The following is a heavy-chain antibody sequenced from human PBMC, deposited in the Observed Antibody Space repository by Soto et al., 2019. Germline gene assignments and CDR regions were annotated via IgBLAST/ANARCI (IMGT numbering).Heavy chain of an antibody. J-gene: IGHJ4*02. CDR3: ATALVRPHLVNYEILTAT. D-gene: IGHD3-9*01. Sequence: ASVKVSCKASGGTFSSYAISWVRQAPGQGLEWMGGIIPIFGTANYAQKFQGRVTITADESTSTAYMELSSLRSEDTAVYYCATALVRPHLVNYEILTATWGQGTLVTVSS. V-gene: IGHV1-69*13. CDR2: IIPIFGTA. CDR1: GGTFSSYA.